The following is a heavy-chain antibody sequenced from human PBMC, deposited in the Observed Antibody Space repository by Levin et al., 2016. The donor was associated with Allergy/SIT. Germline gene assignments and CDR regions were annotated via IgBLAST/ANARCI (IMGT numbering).Heavy chain of an antibody. V-gene: IGHV3-30*18. CDR2: ISYEGSKE. CDR1: GFTFRSYA. J-gene: IGHJ4*02. CDR3: AKDPIHYDFWGGHFDF. Sequence: GESLKISCAASGFTFRSYAMHWVRQAPGKGLEWVSLISYEGSKEYYADSVKGRFTISRDNSRNILYLEMNSLRAEDTAVYYCAKDPIHYDFWGGHFDFWGQGTLVTVSS. D-gene: IGHD3-3*01.